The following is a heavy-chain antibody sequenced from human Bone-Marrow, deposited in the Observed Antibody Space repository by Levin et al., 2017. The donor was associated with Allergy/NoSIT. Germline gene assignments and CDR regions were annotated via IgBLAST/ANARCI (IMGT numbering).Heavy chain of an antibody. V-gene: IGHV1-2*06. J-gene: IGHJ4*02. D-gene: IGHD2-2*01. CDR3: ASCTSTSC. Sequence: GESLKISCKASGYTFTGYYIHWVRQAPGQGLEWMGRISPNSGDTKYAQKFQGRVTMTRDTSINTAYMELSSLRSDDTAVYYCASCTSTSCWGQGTLVTVSS. CDR1: GYTFTGYY. CDR2: ISPNSGDT.